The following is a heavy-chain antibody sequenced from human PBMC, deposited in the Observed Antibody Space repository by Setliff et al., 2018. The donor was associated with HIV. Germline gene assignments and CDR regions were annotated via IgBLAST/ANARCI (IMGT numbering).Heavy chain of an antibody. V-gene: IGHV3-66*01. CDR1: GFTVSSDY. CDR2: IHSGGST. Sequence: GESLKISCATSGFTVSSDYMNWVRQAPGKGLEWVSVIHSGGSTFYADSVKGRFTISRDNSKNTVYLQMNSLRAEDTAVYYCARAPAVTTSLFFDYWGQGTLVTV. J-gene: IGHJ4*02. CDR3: ARAPAVTTSLFFDY. D-gene: IGHD4-17*01.